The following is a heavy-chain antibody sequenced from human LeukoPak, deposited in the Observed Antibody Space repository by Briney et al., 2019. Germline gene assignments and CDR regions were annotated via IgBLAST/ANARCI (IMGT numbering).Heavy chain of an antibody. J-gene: IGHJ4*02. D-gene: IGHD3-16*02. CDR1: AFTFRNYG. CDR3: ARDGERGELSLYMDY. Sequence: GGSLRLSCAASAFTFRNYGMHWVRQAPGKGLEWVASIRYDGGNKNYADSVKGRFTISRDNPKNTLYLQMNSLRAEDTAVYYCARDGERGELSLYMDYWGQGTLVTVSS. CDR2: IRYDGGNK. V-gene: IGHV3-30*02.